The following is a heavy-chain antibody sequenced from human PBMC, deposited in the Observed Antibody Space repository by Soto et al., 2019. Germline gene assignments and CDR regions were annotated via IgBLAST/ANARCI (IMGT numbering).Heavy chain of an antibody. D-gene: IGHD4-17*01. CDR1: AFTFTTYG. J-gene: IGHJ4*02. CDR3: ARTLRCSTVTIDS. V-gene: IGHV3-48*04. CDR2: INSNSGTI. Sequence: EVQLVESGGGLVQPGGSLRLSCAASAFTFTTYGMNWVRQAPGKGLEWVSYINSNSGTIYYADSVKGRFTISRDNAKNLLYLQMDSLRAEDTAVYYCARTLRCSTVTIDSWGQGTLVTVSS.